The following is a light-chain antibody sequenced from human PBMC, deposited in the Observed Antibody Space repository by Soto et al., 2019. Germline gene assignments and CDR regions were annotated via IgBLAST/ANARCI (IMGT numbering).Light chain of an antibody. Sequence: EIVLTQSPGTLSLSPGERATLSCRASQSVSSSYLVWYQQKPGQAPRLLIYGASSRATGIPDRFSGSGSGKDFTITISSLEPEDFEVYYCQQYGGSSEYTFGQGTKLEIK. CDR2: GAS. CDR3: QQYGGSSEYT. J-gene: IGKJ2*01. CDR1: QSVSSSY. V-gene: IGKV3-20*01.